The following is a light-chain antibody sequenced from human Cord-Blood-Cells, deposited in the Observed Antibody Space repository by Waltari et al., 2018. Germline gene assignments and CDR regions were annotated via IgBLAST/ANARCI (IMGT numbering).Light chain of an antibody. J-gene: IGLJ1*01. CDR1: SRDGGGYNY. CDR2: DVS. Sequence: QSALTQPASVSGSPGQSIPTSCPGTSRDGGGYNYVSWYQQHPGKAPKLMIYDVSKRPSGVSNRFSGSKSGNTASLTISGLQAEDEADYYCSSYTSSSTYVFGTGTKVTVL. V-gene: IGLV2-14*01. CDR3: SSYTSSSTYV.